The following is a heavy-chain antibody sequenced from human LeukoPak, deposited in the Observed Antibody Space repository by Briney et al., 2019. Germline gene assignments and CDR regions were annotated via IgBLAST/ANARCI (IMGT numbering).Heavy chain of an antibody. V-gene: IGHV4-59*01. CDR2: IHYGGTT. CDR3: ARLVRDYGDYLDY. CDR1: GGSISNYY. D-gene: IGHD4-17*01. J-gene: IGHJ4*02. Sequence: SETLPLTCNVSGGSISNYYWTWIRQPPGKGLEWIAYIHYGGTTNYNPSLKGRVTISIDRSKNHFSLRLYSVIAADTAVYYCARLVRDYGDYLDYWGQGTLVTVSS.